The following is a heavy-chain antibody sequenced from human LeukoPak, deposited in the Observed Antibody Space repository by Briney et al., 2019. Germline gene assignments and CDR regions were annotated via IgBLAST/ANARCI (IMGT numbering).Heavy chain of an antibody. CDR3: ARRGAAGLFDY. CDR2: IYYSGST. Sequence: PSETLSLTCTVSGGSISSYYWSWIRQPPGKGLEWIGYIYYSGSTNYNPSLKIRVTISVDTSKNQFSLKLSSVTAADTAVYYSARRGAAGLFDYWGQGTLVTVSS. V-gene: IGHV4-59*01. CDR1: GGSISSYY. J-gene: IGHJ4*02. D-gene: IGHD6-13*01.